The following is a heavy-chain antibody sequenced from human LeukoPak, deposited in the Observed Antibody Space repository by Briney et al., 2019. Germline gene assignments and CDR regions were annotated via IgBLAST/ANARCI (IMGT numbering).Heavy chain of an antibody. J-gene: IGHJ4*02. D-gene: IGHD3-22*01. V-gene: IGHV1-69*05. CDR3: ARAPWEFYDSSGYYFDY. CDR2: IIPIFGTA. Sequence: SVKVSCKAFGGSFSSEAISWVRQAPGQGLEWMGGIIPIFGTANYAQKFQGRVTITTDESTSTAYMELSSLRSEDTAVYYCARAPWEFYDSSGYYFDYWGQGTLVTVSS. CDR1: GGSFSSEA.